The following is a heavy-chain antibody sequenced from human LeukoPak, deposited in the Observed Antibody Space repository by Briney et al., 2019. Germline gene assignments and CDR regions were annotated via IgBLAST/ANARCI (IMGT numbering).Heavy chain of an antibody. CDR1: GGSISPYC. D-gene: IGHD3-22*01. CDR2: IYYSGST. CDR3: ARGKIDSSDYYFDY. Sequence: SETLSLTCTVSGGSISPYCWSWIRQPPGKGLEWIGYIYYSGSTNYNPSLKSRVTMSVDTSKSQFSLKLNSVTAADTAVYYCARGKIDSSDYYFDYWGQGTLVTVSS. J-gene: IGHJ4*02. V-gene: IGHV4-59*01.